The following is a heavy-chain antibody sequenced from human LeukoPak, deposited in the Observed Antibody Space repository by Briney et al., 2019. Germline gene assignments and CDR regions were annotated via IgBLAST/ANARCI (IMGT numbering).Heavy chain of an antibody. CDR1: GYTFTSYA. J-gene: IGHJ5*02. Sequence: ASVKVSCKASGYTFTSYAMHWVRQAPGQRLEWTGWINAGNGNTKYSQKFQGRVTITRDTSASTAYMELSSLRSEDTAVYYCAREKVEPNYYDSSGPNSWFDPWGQGTLVTVSS. V-gene: IGHV1-3*01. CDR2: INAGNGNT. CDR3: AREKVEPNYYDSSGPNSWFDP. D-gene: IGHD3-22*01.